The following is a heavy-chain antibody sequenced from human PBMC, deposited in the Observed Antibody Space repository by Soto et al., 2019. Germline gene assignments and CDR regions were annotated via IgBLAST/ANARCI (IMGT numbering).Heavy chain of an antibody. CDR1: GGSISSYY. CDR3: ARTSGREFDY. V-gene: IGHV4-59*01. Sequence: SETLSLTCTVSGGSISSYYWSWIRQPPGKGLEWIGYIYYSGSTNYNPSLKSRVTISVDTSKNQFSLKLSSVTAADTAVYYCARTSGREFDYWGQGTLVTVSS. D-gene: IGHD2-8*02. J-gene: IGHJ4*02. CDR2: IYYSGST.